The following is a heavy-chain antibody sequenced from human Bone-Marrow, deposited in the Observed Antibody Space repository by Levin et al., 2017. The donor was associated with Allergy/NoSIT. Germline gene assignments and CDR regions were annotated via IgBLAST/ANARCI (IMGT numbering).Heavy chain of an antibody. CDR3: ARVGDYALDIDY. D-gene: IGHD4-17*01. V-gene: IGHV4-31*11. J-gene: IGHJ4*02. CDR2: ITYSGRT. Sequence: PSETLSLTCAVSGGSITSSGYYWTWVRQHPGKGLEWIGHITYSGRTYYKPTLKSRISISRDTSKNQFSVTLTSVTATDTAVYFCARVGDYALDIDYWGPGTLVSVSS. CDR1: GGSITSSGYY.